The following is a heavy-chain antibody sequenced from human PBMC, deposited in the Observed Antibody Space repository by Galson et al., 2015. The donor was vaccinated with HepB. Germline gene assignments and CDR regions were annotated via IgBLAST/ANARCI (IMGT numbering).Heavy chain of an antibody. CDR2: ITTRSAII. Sequence: SLRLSCAASGFTISSYNMNWVRQAPGKGLEWVSFITTRSAIIYYAYSVKGRFTISRDNDKNSLYLQMNSLRAEDTAVYYCARDRGTTPPTLSYYGMAVSGQVTTVTAS. CDR3: ARDRGTTPPTLSYYGMAV. V-gene: IGHV3-48*01. J-gene: IGHJ6*02. D-gene: IGHD1-7*01. CDR1: GFTISSYN.